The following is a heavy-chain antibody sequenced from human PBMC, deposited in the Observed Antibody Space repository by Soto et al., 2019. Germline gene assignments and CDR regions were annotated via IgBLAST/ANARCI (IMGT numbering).Heavy chain of an antibody. CDR2: IYWNDDK. Sequence: SGPTLVKPTQTLTLTCTFSGFSLSTSGVGVGWIRQPPGKALEWLALIYWNDDKRYSPSLKSRLTITKDTSKNQVVLTMTNMDPVDTATYYCAHTDEVFHLGGSGSYYNDESYEAFDIWGQGTMVTVSS. CDR1: GFSLSTSGVG. D-gene: IGHD3-10*01. V-gene: IGHV2-5*01. CDR3: AHTDEVFHLGGSGSYYNDESYEAFDI. J-gene: IGHJ3*02.